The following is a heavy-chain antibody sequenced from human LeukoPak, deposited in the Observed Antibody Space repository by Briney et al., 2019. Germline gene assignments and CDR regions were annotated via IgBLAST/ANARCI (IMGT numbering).Heavy chain of an antibody. CDR2: IKQGGSEK. V-gene: IGHV3-7*01. D-gene: IGHD3-22*01. J-gene: IGHJ6*02. CDR3: ARDHYDSSGYSSWYYYYGMDV. Sequence: GGSLRLSCAASGFTLSSYAMSWVRQAPGEGLEGVANIKQGGSEKHCVDSVKGRFTISRDNAKNSLYLQMNSLRAEDTAVYYCARDHYDSSGYSSWYYYYGMDVWGQGPTVPVSS. CDR1: GFTLSSYA.